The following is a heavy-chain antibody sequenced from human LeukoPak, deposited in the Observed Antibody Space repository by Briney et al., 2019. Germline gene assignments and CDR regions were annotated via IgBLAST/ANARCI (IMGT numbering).Heavy chain of an antibody. J-gene: IGHJ4*02. CDR1: GFTFSSYA. CDR3: ARDSGGSNWGDY. CDR2: ISYDGSNK. Sequence: GGSLRLSCAASGFTFSSYAMHWVRQAPGKGLEWVAVISYDGSNKDYADSVKGRFTISRDNSKNTLYLQMNSLRAEDTAVYYCARDSGGSNWGDYWGQGTLVTVSS. D-gene: IGHD7-27*01. V-gene: IGHV3-30*04.